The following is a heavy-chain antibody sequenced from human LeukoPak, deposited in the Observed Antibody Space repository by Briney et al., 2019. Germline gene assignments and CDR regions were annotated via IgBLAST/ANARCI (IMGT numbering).Heavy chain of an antibody. D-gene: IGHD6-13*01. CDR1: GGSISSYY. CDR3: ARTGVAAAGWAGNWFDP. CDR2: IYYSGGT. J-gene: IGHJ5*02. Sequence: PSETLSLTCTVSGGSISSYYWSWIRQPPGKGLEWIGYIYYSGGTNYNPSLKSRVTISVDTSKNQFSLKLSSVTAADTAVYYCARTGVAAAGWAGNWFDPWGQGTLVTVSS. V-gene: IGHV4-59*08.